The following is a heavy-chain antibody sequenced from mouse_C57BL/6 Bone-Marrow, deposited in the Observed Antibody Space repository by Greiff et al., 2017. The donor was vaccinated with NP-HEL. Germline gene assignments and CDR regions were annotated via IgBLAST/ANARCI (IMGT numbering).Heavy chain of an antibody. D-gene: IGHD2-4*01. Sequence: VQLQQSGAELVRPGTSVKMSCKASGYTFTNYWIGWAKQRPGHGLEWIGDIYPGGGYTNYNEKFKGKATLTADKSSSTAYMQFSSLTSEDSAIYYCARNYDYDPGGFAYWGQGTLVTVSA. J-gene: IGHJ3*01. CDR3: ARNYDYDPGGFAY. CDR1: GYTFTNYW. V-gene: IGHV1-63*01. CDR2: IYPGGGYT.